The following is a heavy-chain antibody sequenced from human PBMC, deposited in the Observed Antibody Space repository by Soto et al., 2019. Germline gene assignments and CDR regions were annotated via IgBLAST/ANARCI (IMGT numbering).Heavy chain of an antibody. CDR3: ARDLWGYCGPGCYPLDG. CDR1: GGSISGYY. Sequence: QVQLQESGPGLVKPSETLSLTCTVSGGSISGYYWSWIRQPPGKGLEWIGYMYNTGSTVYNPSFKLRVPMPVGXSXNXXSLRLNSVSAADTAVYYCARDLWGYCGPGCYPLDGWGQGTTVPVSS. V-gene: IGHV4-4*08. CDR2: MYNTGST. D-gene: IGHD2-21*02. J-gene: IGHJ6*02.